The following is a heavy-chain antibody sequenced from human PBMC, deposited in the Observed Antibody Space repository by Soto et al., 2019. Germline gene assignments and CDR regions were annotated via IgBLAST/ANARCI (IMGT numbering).Heavy chain of an antibody. CDR2: ISTDGSST. J-gene: IGHJ4*02. Sequence: EVQLVESGGGLVQPGGSLRLSCAATGFTFSTYWMHWVRQGPGKGLVWVSRISTDGSSTTYADSVKGRFTMSRDNAKNTLYLQMNSPRAEDTAVYYCARATGSNHPFDYWGQGSLVTVSS. D-gene: IGHD2-2*01. CDR3: ARATGSNHPFDY. V-gene: IGHV3-74*01. CDR1: GFTFSTYW.